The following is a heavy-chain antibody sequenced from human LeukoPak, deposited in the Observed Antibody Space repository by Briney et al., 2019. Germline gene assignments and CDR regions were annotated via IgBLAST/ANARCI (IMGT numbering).Heavy chain of an antibody. CDR3: ARDPREHYVFWSGRPHWNFDL. D-gene: IGHD3-3*01. Sequence: SETLSLTCSVSGGSISSYYWNWIRQSPGKGLDWIGYIAYNGRTRYGPSLKSRVTLSVDTSKKTFSLKLRSVTAADTAVYYRARDPREHYVFWSGRPHWNFDLWGRGTPVTVSS. V-gene: IGHV4-59*01. CDR2: IAYNGRT. CDR1: GGSISSYY. J-gene: IGHJ2*01.